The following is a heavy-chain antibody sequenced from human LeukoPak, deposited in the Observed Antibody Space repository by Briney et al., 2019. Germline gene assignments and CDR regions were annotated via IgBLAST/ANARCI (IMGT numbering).Heavy chain of an antibody. Sequence: TSETLSLTCTVSGGSISSYYWSWIRQPPGKGLEWIGYIYYSGSTNYNPSLKSRVTISVDTSKNQFSLKLSSVTAADTAVYFCARAPLSGTYYTDAFDIWGQGTMVTVSS. CDR3: ARAPLSGTYYTDAFDI. J-gene: IGHJ3*02. V-gene: IGHV4-59*01. CDR1: GGSISSYY. CDR2: IYYSGST. D-gene: IGHD1-26*01.